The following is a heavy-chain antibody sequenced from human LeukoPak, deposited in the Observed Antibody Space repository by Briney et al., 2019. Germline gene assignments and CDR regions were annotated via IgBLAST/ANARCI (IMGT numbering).Heavy chain of an antibody. J-gene: IGHJ3*02. Sequence: SETLSLTCTVSGGSISSYYWSWIRQPPGKGLEWIGYIYYSGSTNYNPSLKSRVTISVDTSKNQFSLKLSSVTAADTAVYYCARAPGYSSSWKAFDIWGQGTMVTVSS. V-gene: IGHV4-59*12. CDR3: ARAPGYSSSWKAFDI. D-gene: IGHD6-13*01. CDR2: IYYSGST. CDR1: GGSISSYY.